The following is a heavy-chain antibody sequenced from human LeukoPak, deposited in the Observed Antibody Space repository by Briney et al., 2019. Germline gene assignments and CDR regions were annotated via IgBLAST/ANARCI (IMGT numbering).Heavy chain of an antibody. CDR3: ARDRPRQWLMGGPFDY. CDR2: INAGNGNT. CDR1: GYTFTSYA. J-gene: IGHJ4*02. Sequence: ASVKVSCKASGYTFTSYAMHWVRQAPGQRLEWMGWINAGNGNTKYSQKFQGRVTITRDTSASTAYMELSSLRSEDTAVYYCARDRPRQWLMGGPFDYWGQGTLVTVSS. V-gene: IGHV1-3*01. D-gene: IGHD6-19*01.